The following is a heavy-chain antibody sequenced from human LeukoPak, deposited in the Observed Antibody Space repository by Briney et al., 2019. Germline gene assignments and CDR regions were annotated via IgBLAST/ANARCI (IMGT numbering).Heavy chain of an antibody. Sequence: GGSLRLSCAASGFTFINYAMSWVRRAPGKGLEWVASISGSGGSTYYPDSVRGRFTISRDNSKNTLYLQMYSLRAEDTAVYYCAKDRSIAARPHDSWGQGTLVTVSS. CDR2: ISGSGGST. CDR1: GFTFINYA. CDR3: AKDRSIAARPHDS. J-gene: IGHJ4*02. D-gene: IGHD6-6*01. V-gene: IGHV3-23*01.